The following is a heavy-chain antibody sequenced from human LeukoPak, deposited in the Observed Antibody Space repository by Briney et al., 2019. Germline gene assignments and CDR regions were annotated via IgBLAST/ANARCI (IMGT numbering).Heavy chain of an antibody. Sequence: GGSLRLSCAASGFTFSSYAMSWVRQAPGKGLEWVSTVRTSGGTTYYADSVKGRFTISRDNSKNTLFLQMNSLRVEDTAVYYCAKGGTGSTDWFDPWGRGTLVTVSS. D-gene: IGHD1-7*01. V-gene: IGHV3-23*01. CDR3: AKGGTGSTDWFDP. CDR2: VRTSGGTT. J-gene: IGHJ5*02. CDR1: GFTFSSYA.